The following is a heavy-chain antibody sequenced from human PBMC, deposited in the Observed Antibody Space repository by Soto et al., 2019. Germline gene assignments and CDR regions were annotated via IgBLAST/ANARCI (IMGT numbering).Heavy chain of an antibody. CDR2: IWFGGRNI. J-gene: IGHJ6*02. CDR3: AKGRSYYYYGVDV. V-gene: IGHV3-33*06. CDR1: GFSISNYG. Sequence: GGSLRLSCVASGFSISNYGMHWVRQTPGRGLEWVAVIWFGGRNIAYRESVKGRFTVSRDNSKNMVYLQMDSLGVEDTALYYCAKGRSYYYYGVDVWGQGTTVTVSS.